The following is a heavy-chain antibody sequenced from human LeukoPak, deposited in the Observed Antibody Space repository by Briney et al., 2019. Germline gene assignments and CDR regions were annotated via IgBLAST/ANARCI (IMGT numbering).Heavy chain of an antibody. CDR2: ISWDGGST. CDR3: AKAGLQRYYFDY. V-gene: IGHV3-43*01. Sequence: GGSLRLSCAASGFTFDDYTMHWVRQAPGKGLEWVSLISWDGGSTYYADSVKGRFTISRDNSKNSLYLQMNSLRTEDTALYYCAKAGLQRYYFDYWGQGTLVTVSS. D-gene: IGHD6-25*01. J-gene: IGHJ4*02. CDR1: GFTFDDYT.